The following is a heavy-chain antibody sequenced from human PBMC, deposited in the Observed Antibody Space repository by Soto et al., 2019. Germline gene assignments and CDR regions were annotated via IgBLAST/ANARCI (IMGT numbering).Heavy chain of an antibody. CDR1: GFTFSSYG. V-gene: IGHV3-33*01. CDR3: ARPLPRSYGMDV. CDR2: IWYDGSNK. Sequence: QVQLVESGGGVVQPGRSLRLSCAASGFTFSSYGMHWVRQAPGKGLEWVAVIWYDGSNKYYADSVKGRFTISRDNSKNTLYLQMNSLRAEDTAVYYCARPLPRSYGMDVWGQGTTVTVSS. J-gene: IGHJ6*02.